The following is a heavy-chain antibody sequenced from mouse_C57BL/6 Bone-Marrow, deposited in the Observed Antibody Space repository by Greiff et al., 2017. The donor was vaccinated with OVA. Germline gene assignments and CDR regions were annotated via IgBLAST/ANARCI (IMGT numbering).Heavy chain of an antibody. V-gene: IGHV1-72*01. CDR3: ARGDDYDDGVFAY. Sequence: QVQLQQPGAELVKPGASVKLSCKASGYTFTSYWMHWVKQRPGRGLEWIRRIDPNSGGTKYNEKFKSKATLTVDKPSSTAYMQLSSLTSEDSAVYYCARGDDYDDGVFAYWGQGTLVTVSA. D-gene: IGHD2-4*01. CDR1: GYTFTSYW. CDR2: IDPNSGGT. J-gene: IGHJ3*01.